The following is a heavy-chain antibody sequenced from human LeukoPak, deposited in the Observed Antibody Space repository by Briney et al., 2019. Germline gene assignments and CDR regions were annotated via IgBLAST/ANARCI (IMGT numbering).Heavy chain of an antibody. D-gene: IGHD3-22*01. CDR2: INPNSGGT. Sequence: ASVKVSCKASGYTFTGYFMHWVRQAPGQGLEWMGWINPNSGGTNYAQKFQGRVTMTRDTSISTAYMELSSLRSDDTAVYYCARQWLDAFDIWGQGTMVTVSS. V-gene: IGHV1-2*02. CDR1: GYTFTGYF. J-gene: IGHJ3*02. CDR3: ARQWLDAFDI.